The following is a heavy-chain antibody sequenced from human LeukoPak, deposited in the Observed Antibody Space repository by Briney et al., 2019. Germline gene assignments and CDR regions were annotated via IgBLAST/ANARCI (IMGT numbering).Heavy chain of an antibody. CDR3: ARARRGYSYGNNWFDP. CDR1: GFTFSSYG. J-gene: IGHJ5*02. Sequence: GGSLRLSCAASGFTFSSYGMHWVRQAPGKGLEWVAVIWYDGSNKYYADSVKGRFTISRDNAKNSLYLQMNSLRAEDTAVYYCARARRGYSYGNNWFDPWGQGTLVTVSS. D-gene: IGHD5-18*01. CDR2: IWYDGSNK. V-gene: IGHV3-33*01.